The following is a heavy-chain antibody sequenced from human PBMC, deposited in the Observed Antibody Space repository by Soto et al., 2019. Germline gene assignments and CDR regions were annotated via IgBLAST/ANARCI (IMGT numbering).Heavy chain of an antibody. CDR3: ARAPKQQLGRFEY. Sequence: PXATLSLTCTVSGGSVSSDSYYWSWIRQPPGKGLEWIGYIYYSGSTTYNPSLKSRVTISIDTSKNQFSLKLSSVTAADTAMYYCARAPKQQLGRFEYWGQGSLVTVSS. CDR2: IYYSGST. J-gene: IGHJ4*02. D-gene: IGHD6-13*01. V-gene: IGHV4-61*01. CDR1: GGSVSSDSYY.